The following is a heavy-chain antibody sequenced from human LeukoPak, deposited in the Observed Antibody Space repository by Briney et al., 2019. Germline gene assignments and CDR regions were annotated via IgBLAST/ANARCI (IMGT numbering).Heavy chain of an antibody. D-gene: IGHD3-10*01. CDR3: ARWGVAVDAFDI. J-gene: IGHJ3*02. CDR2: INHSGST. V-gene: IGHV4-34*01. CDR1: GGSFSGYY. Sequence: SETLSLTCAVYGGSFSGYYWSWIRQPPGKGLEWIGEINHSGSTNYNPSLKSRVTISVDTSKNQFSLKLSSVTAADTAVYYCARWGVAVDAFDIWGQGTIVTVSS.